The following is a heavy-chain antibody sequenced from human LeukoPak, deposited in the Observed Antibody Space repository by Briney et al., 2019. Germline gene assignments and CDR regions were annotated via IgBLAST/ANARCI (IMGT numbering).Heavy chain of an antibody. Sequence: ASGKVSCKASGYTVTTYAISWVRQAPGQGLGWMGWISAYNGNTNYAQKLQGRVTMTTDTSTSTAYMGLRSLRSEDPAVYYCARRKATVPPYTWFDPWGQGPLVTVSS. CDR3: ARRKATVPPYTWFDP. D-gene: IGHD4-11*01. J-gene: IGHJ5*02. V-gene: IGHV1-18*01. CDR1: GYTVTTYA. CDR2: ISAYNGNT.